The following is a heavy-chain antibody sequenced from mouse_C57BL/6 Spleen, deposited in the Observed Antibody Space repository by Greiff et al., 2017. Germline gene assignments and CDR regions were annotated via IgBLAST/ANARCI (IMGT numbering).Heavy chain of an antibody. CDR2: IRNKANGYTT. V-gene: IGHV7-3*01. CDR1: GFTFTDYY. J-gene: IGHJ4*01. Sequence: EVNVVESGGGLVQPGGSLSLSCAASGFTFTDYYMSWVRQPPGKALEWLGFIRNKANGYTTEYSASVKGRFTISRDNSQSILYLQMHALRAEDSATYYCARGYDRAMDYWGQGTSVTVSS. CDR3: ARGYDRAMDY. D-gene: IGHD2-2*01.